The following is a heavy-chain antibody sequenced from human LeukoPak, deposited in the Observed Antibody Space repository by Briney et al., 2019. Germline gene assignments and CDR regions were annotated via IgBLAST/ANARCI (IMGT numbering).Heavy chain of an antibody. Sequence: PSETLSLTCAVYGGSFSGYYWSWIRQPPGKGLEWIGEINHSGSTNYNPSLKSRVTISVDTSKNQFSLKLSSVTAADTAVYYCASGPNYAPYHYYHLMDVRGKGNPVTVSS. CDR3: ASGPNYAPYHYYHLMDV. V-gene: IGHV4-34*01. CDR1: GGSFSGYY. J-gene: IGHJ6*03. CDR2: INHSGST. D-gene: IGHD1-7*01.